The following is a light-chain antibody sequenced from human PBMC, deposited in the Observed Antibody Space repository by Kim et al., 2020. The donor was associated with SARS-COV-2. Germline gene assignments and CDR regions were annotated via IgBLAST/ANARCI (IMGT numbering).Light chain of an antibody. CDR3: QQYNNWPPLT. CDR1: QSVSSN. J-gene: IGKJ4*01. Sequence: VSPGERVTLSCRASQSVSSNLAWYQQKPGQAPRLLIYGASTRATGIPARFSGSGSGTDFTLTISSLQSEDFAVYYCQQYNNWPPLTFGGGTKLEI. CDR2: GAS. V-gene: IGKV3-15*01.